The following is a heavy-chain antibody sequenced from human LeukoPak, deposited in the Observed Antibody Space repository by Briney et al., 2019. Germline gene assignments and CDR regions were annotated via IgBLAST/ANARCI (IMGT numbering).Heavy chain of an antibody. CDR3: ARKSPGTTKWCFDL. CDR2: IYGGGTT. V-gene: IGHV3-66*01. CDR1: GFTVSGNY. D-gene: IGHD1-7*01. J-gene: IGHJ2*01. Sequence: GGSLRLSCAASGFTVSGNYMSWVRQAPEKRLEWVSLIYGGGTTYYADSVKGRFTISRDNSKNTLYLQMNSLRADDTAVYYCARKSPGTTKWCFDLWGRGTLVTVSS.